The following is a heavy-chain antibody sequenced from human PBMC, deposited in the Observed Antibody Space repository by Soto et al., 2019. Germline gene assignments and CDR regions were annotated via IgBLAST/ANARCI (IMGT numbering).Heavy chain of an antibody. Sequence: QVQLVQSGAEVKKPGSSVKVSCKASGGTFSSYTISWVRQAPGQGLEWMGRIIPILGIANYAQKFQGRVTITADKSTSTAYMELSRLRSEDTAVYYCARGGRTDPDFWSGYYPFDYWGQGTLVTVSS. D-gene: IGHD3-3*01. V-gene: IGHV1-69*02. CDR3: ARGGRTDPDFWSGYYPFDY. J-gene: IGHJ4*02. CDR1: GGTFSSYT. CDR2: IIPILGIA.